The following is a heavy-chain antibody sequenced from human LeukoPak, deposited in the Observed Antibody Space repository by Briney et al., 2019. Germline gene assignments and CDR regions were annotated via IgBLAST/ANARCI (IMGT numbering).Heavy chain of an antibody. CDR2: ISGSGGST. J-gene: IGHJ4*02. Sequence: GGSLRLSCAASGFTFTNHAMSWVRQAPGPGLDFVPAISGSGGSTYYADSVQGRFTISRDNSKNTLYLQMNSLRAEDTAVYYCAKITKEMATLLENRLGLDYWGQGTLVTVSS. V-gene: IGHV3-23*01. CDR1: GFTFTNHA. D-gene: IGHD5-24*01. CDR3: AKITKEMATLLENRLGLDY.